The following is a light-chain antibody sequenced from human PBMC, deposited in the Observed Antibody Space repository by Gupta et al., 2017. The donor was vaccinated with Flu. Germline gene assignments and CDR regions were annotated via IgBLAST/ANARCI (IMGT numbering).Light chain of an antibody. CDR2: TAS. Sequence: DIQLTQSPSSVSASMGDRVTITCRASQDINNWVAWFQQKPGEAPKLLMYTASSLHSGAPSRFSASGSGTDFTLTIRGLQREDFASYYCQQAHSIPPSFGQGTKVEI. V-gene: IGKV1-12*01. CDR3: QQAHSIPPS. CDR1: QDINNW. J-gene: IGKJ2*03.